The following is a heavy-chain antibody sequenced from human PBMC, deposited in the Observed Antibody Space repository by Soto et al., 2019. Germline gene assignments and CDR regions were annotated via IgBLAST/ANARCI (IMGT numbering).Heavy chain of an antibody. D-gene: IGHD6-19*01. CDR3: ARDSSGWFHTGFDP. CDR2: ISAYNGNT. V-gene: IGHV1-18*01. Sequence: GASVEVSCKASGYTFTSYGISWVRQAPGQGLEWMGWISAYNGNTNYAQKLQGRVTMTTDTSTSTAYMELRSLRSDDTAVYYCARDSSGWFHTGFDPWGQGTLVTVSS. CDR1: GYTFTSYG. J-gene: IGHJ5*02.